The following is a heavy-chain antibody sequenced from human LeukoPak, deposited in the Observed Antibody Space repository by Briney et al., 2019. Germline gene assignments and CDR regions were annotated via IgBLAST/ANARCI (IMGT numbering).Heavy chain of an antibody. CDR2: INSSSSYI. Sequence: GGPLTLSCAASGLTFSSYSMNWVRQAPGKGLEGVSSINSSSSYIYYADSVKGRFTISRDNAKNSLYLQMNSLRAEDTAVYYCARDPLLRSRGDYYYGMDVWGKGTTVTVSS. D-gene: IGHD3-10*01. J-gene: IGHJ6*04. V-gene: IGHV3-21*01. CDR1: GLTFSSYS. CDR3: ARDPLLRSRGDYYYGMDV.